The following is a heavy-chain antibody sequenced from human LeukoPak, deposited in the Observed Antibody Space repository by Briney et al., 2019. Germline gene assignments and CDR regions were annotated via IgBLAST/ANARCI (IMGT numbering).Heavy chain of an antibody. CDR1: EFTFSSYA. V-gene: IGHV3-23*01. CDR3: AKGFVEPRPHYFDY. CDR2: ISGSGGST. Sequence: GGSLRLSCAASEFTFSSYAMSWVRQAPGKGLEWVSSISGSGGSTYYADSVKGRFTISRDNSKNTLYLQMNSLSVDDTGIYYCAKGFVEPRPHYFDYWGQGTLVTVSS. D-gene: IGHD6-6*01. J-gene: IGHJ4*02.